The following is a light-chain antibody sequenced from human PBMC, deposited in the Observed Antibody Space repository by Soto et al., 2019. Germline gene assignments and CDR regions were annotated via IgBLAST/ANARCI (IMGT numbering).Light chain of an antibody. V-gene: IGKV3-15*01. CDR3: QQYDDWPY. CDR1: QSISSN. J-gene: IGKJ5*01. Sequence: EIVMTQSPATLSVSPGERATLSCRASQSISSNLAWYQQKPGQAPRLLISGASTRAIGIPARFSGSGSGTEFTLTISSLQAEDFAVYYCQQYDDWPYFGQGTRLEIK. CDR2: GAS.